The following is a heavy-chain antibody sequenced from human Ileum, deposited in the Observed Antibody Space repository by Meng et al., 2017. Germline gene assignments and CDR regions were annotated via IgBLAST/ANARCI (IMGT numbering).Heavy chain of an antibody. J-gene: IGHJ4*02. V-gene: IGHV3-7*01. CDR1: GFTFSSYW. CDR2: IKQDGSQK. Sequence: GESLKISCAASGFTFSSYWMSWVRQAPGKGLEWVAHIKQDGSQKNYVDSVKGRFTISRDNAKNSLYLQMDSLRAEDTAVYYCARQGSYFDLWGQGTLVTVSS. CDR3: ARQGSYFDL.